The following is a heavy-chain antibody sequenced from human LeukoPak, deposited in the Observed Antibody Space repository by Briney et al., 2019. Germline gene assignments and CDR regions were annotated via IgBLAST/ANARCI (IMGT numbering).Heavy chain of an antibody. V-gene: IGHV4-34*01. CDR3: ARDWGEAYGSGSPIDY. J-gene: IGHJ4*02. Sequence: SETLSLTCAVYGGSFSGYYWSWIRQPPGKGLEWIGEINHSGSTNYNPSLKSRVTISVDTSKNQFSLKLSSVTAADTAVYYCARDWGEAYGSGSPIDYWGQGTLVTVSS. CDR2: INHSGST. D-gene: IGHD3-10*01. CDR1: GGSFSGYY.